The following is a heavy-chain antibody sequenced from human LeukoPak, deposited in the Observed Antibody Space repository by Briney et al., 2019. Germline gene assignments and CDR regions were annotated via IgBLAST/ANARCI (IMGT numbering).Heavy chain of an antibody. Sequence: GGCLRLSCAASGFTFSNYWMHWVRQAPGKGLVWVSHINGDGSSTNYADSVKGRFTISRDNTKNTLYLQMNSLRAEDTAVYSCARGKYNYGLDSWGQGTLVTVSS. CDR2: INGDGSST. CDR3: ARGKYNYGLDS. D-gene: IGHD5-18*01. V-gene: IGHV3-74*01. CDR1: GFTFSNYW. J-gene: IGHJ4*02.